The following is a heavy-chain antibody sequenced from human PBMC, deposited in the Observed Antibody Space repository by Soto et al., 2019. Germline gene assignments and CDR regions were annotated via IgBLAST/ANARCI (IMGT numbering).Heavy chain of an antibody. Sequence: SETLSLPCAVFGGPSRDKWGRWVRQHPGKGLEWIGEIYHTGTTHYNPSLWSRVTISIDKSKNQFSLKLSSVTAADTAVYYCARHIAVPRTRGFDFWGQGTLVTVSS. V-gene: IGHV4-4*02. CDR1: GGPSRDKW. CDR3: ARHIAVPRTRGFDF. CDR2: IYHTGTT. D-gene: IGHD6-19*01. J-gene: IGHJ4*02.